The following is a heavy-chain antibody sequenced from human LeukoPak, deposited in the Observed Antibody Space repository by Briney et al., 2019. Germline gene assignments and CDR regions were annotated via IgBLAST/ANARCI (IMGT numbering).Heavy chain of an antibody. D-gene: IGHD3-10*01. V-gene: IGHV3-21*01. J-gene: IGHJ4*02. CDR1: GFTFSSYS. CDR3: ARGFYYGSGSYERGSFDY. Sequence: GGSLRLSCAASGFTFSSYSMSWVRQAPGKGLEWVSSISSSSSYIYYADSVKGRFTISRDNAKNSLYLQMNSLRAEDTAVYYCARGFYYGSGSYERGSFDYWGQGTLVTVSS. CDR2: ISSSSSYI.